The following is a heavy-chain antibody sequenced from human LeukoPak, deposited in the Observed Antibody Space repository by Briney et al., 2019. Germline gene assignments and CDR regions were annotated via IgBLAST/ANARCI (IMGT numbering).Heavy chain of an antibody. CDR3: ARGASGWYG. CDR1: GFTFSSYG. J-gene: IGHJ4*02. CDR2: ISYDGSNK. V-gene: IGHV3-30*03. Sequence: GGSLRLSCAASGFTFSSYGMHWVRQAPGKGLEWVAVISYDGSNKYYADSVKGRFTISRDNSKNTLYLQMNSLRAEDTAVYYCARGASGWYGWGQGTLVTVSS. D-gene: IGHD6-19*01.